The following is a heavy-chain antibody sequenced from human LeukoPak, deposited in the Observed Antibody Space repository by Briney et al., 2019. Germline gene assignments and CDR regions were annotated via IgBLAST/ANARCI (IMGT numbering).Heavy chain of an antibody. J-gene: IGHJ4*02. CDR2: ISHDGSNK. V-gene: IGHV3-30*18. CDR1: GFPFSNYG. CDR3: AKVRWGSDNALDS. D-gene: IGHD3-16*01. Sequence: GTSLRLSCAASGFPFSNYGMYWVRQAPGKGLEWLAVISHDGSNKHYADSVKGRITISRDNSMNTLYLQMNSLTAEDTAVYYCAKVRWGSDNALDSWGQGTLVTGSS.